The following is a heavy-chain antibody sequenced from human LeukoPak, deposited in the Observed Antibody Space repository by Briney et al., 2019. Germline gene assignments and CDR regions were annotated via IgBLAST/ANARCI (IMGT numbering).Heavy chain of an antibody. D-gene: IGHD3-22*01. CDR1: GFTFGSPW. CDR3: ARGSTYYDSSGQVPFDY. V-gene: IGHV3-74*01. Sequence: PGGSLRLSCAASGFTFGSPWMHWVRQAPGKGLVWVSRINSDGSATAYADSVKGRFTISRDNAENTLYLQMNSLRAEDTAVYYCARGSTYYDSSGQVPFDYWGQGTLVTVSS. CDR2: INSDGSAT. J-gene: IGHJ4*02.